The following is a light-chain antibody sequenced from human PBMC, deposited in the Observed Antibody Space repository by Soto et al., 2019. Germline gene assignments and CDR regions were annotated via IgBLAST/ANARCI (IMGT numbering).Light chain of an antibody. J-gene: IGKJ2*01. CDR2: DAS. Sequence: IVLTQSPAVMYLSRGERATLSCRASQRVSSYLALYQQKPGQPPRLLIYDASNRATGIPPRFSDSGAGTDVSLPISSLGPEDFAVYYCQQRLNWLSYTFGQGTKLEIK. CDR3: QQRLNWLSYT. V-gene: IGKV3-11*01. CDR1: QRVSSY.